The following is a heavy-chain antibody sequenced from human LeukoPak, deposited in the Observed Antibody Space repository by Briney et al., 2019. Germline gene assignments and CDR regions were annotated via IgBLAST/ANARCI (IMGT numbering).Heavy chain of an antibody. Sequence: SETLSLTCTVSGGSISSSSYYGGWIRQPPGKGLEWIGSIYYSGSTYYNPSLKSRVTISVDTSKNQFSLKLSSVTAADTAVYYCARTPSGTVTTYPDYWGQGTLVTVSS. J-gene: IGHJ4*02. CDR3: ARTPSGTVTTYPDY. CDR1: GGSISSSSYY. CDR2: IYYSGST. D-gene: IGHD4-17*01. V-gene: IGHV4-39*01.